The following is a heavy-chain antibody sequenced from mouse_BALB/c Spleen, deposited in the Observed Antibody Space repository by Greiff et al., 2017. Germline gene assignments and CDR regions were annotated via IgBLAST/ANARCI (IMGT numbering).Heavy chain of an antibody. CDR3: ARGYGNYDYAMDY. CDR2: INPSTGYT. J-gene: IGHJ4*01. Sequence: QVQLQQSGAELAKPGASVKMSCKASGYTFTSYWMHWVKQRPGQGLEWIGYINPSTGYTEYNQKFKDKATLTADKSSSTAYMQLSSLTSEDSAVYYCARGYGNYDYAMDYWGQGTSVTVSS. D-gene: IGHD2-10*02. V-gene: IGHV1-7*01. CDR1: GYTFTSYW.